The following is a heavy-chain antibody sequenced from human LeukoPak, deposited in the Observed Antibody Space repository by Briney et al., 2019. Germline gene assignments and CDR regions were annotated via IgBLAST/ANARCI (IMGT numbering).Heavy chain of an antibody. CDR2: ISNSAI. Sequence: GGSLRLSCATSGFTFTNYGINWVRQAPGKGLEWVSYISNSAILYADSVKGRFTISRDNARNSLYLQMNSLRVEDTALYYCAKDAESGYDFGAGHFDYWGQGTLVTVSS. D-gene: IGHD5-12*01. CDR1: GFTFTNYG. J-gene: IGHJ4*02. CDR3: AKDAESGYDFGAGHFDY. V-gene: IGHV3-48*01.